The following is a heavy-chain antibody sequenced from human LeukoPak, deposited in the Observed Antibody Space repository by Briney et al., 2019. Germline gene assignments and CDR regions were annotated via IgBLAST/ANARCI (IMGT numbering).Heavy chain of an antibody. V-gene: IGHV3-23*01. CDR2: ISDSGRAT. Sequence: GGSLRLSCAASGFTFNTYTMNWVRQAPGKGLEWVSGISDSGRATYYTDSVRGRCTISRDNSKNTVYLQMRNLRAEDTAVYFCARHDSFIPYWGQGSLVTVSS. CDR1: GFTFNTYT. CDR3: ARHDSFIPY. D-gene: IGHD5-18*01. J-gene: IGHJ4*02.